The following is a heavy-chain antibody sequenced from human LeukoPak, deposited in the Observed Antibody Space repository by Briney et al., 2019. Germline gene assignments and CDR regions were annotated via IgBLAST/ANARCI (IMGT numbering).Heavy chain of an antibody. CDR3: ARGSDHFDY. D-gene: IGHD2-15*01. Sequence: GGSLRLSCTASGFTFSSYGMHWARQAPGKGLEWVAVISYDGSNKYYADSVKGRFTISRDNSKNTLYLQMNSLRAEDTAVYYCARGSDHFDYWGQGTLVTVSS. V-gene: IGHV3-30*03. CDR2: ISYDGSNK. J-gene: IGHJ4*02. CDR1: GFTFSSYG.